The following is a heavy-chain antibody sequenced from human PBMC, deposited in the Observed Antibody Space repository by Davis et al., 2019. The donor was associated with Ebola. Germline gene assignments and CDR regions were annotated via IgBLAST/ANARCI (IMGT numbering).Heavy chain of an antibody. J-gene: IGHJ4*02. CDR3: AKLGRSSDYFGRHFDW. V-gene: IGHV5-51*01. CDR2: VYPGDSDT. D-gene: IGHD3-22*01. Sequence: GESLKISCKVSGYSFSTYWIGWVRPIPGRGLEWMGTVYPGDSDTRYSPSFQGHVTISADRSTNTAYLQWSNLRASDTAIYYCAKLGRSSDYFGRHFDWWGQGTLVTVSS. CDR1: GYSFSTYW.